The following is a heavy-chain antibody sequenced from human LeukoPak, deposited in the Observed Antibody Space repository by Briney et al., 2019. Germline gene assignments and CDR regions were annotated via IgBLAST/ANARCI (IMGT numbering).Heavy chain of an antibody. J-gene: IGHJ4*02. CDR1: GDSISSYY. CDR3: ARGRSGYSHFDY. D-gene: IGHD3-3*01. V-gene: IGHV4-4*09. CDR2: IYTSGNT. Sequence: PSENLSLTCTVSGDSISSYYWSWIRQPPGKGLEWIGHIYTSGNTDYNPSLKSRVTISADTSKNQSSLKLNSVSAADTAVYYCARGRSGYSHFDYWGQGTLVTVSS.